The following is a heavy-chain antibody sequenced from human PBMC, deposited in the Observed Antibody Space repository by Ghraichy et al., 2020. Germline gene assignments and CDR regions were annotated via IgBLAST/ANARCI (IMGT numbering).Heavy chain of an antibody. D-gene: IGHD2-15*01. J-gene: IGHJ6*02. CDR1: GFTFSNYA. CDR2: VSGSGDNT. V-gene: IGHV3-23*01. Sequence: GGSLRLSCAASGFTFSNYAMSWVRQAPGKGLEWVSSVSGSGDNTNYADSVKGRFTISRDNSKNTLYLQMNSLRAEDTALYYCAKTESYCSGGRCYSYYYYGMDVWGPGTTVTVSS. CDR3: AKTESYCSGGRCYSYYYYGMDV.